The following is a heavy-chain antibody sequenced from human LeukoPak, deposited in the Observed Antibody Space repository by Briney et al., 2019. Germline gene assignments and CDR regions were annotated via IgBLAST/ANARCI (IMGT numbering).Heavy chain of an antibody. D-gene: IGHD3-10*01. J-gene: IGHJ4*02. V-gene: IGHV1-8*03. Sequence: ASVKVSCKASGYTFTSYGISWVRQAPGQGLEWMGWMNPNSGNTGYAQKFQGRVTITRNTSISTAYMELSSLRSEDTAVYYCARVYTYYYGSSIDYWGQGTLVTVSS. CDR2: MNPNSGNT. CDR1: GYTFTSYG. CDR3: ARVYTYYYGSSIDY.